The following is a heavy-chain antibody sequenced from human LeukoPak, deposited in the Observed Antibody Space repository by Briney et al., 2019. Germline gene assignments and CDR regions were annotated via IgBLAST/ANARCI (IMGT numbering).Heavy chain of an antibody. CDR3: AKDLGPYGILTGCDY. CDR1: GFTFSSYG. V-gene: IGHV3-30*18. J-gene: IGHJ4*02. D-gene: IGHD3-9*01. CDR2: ISYDGSNK. Sequence: PGRSLRLSCAASGFTFSSYGMHWVRQAPGKGLEWVAVISYDGSNKYYADSVKGRFTISRDNSKNTLYLQMNSLRAEDTAVYYRAKDLGPYGILTGCDYWGQGTLVTVSS.